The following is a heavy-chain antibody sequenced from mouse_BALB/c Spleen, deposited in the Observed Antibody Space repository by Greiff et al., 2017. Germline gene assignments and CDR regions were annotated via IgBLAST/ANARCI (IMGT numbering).Heavy chain of an antibody. CDR1: GFTFSSYA. J-gene: IGHJ4*01. D-gene: IGHD2-4*01. CDR3: ARGDYDGENAMDY. Sequence: EVQLVESGGGLVKPGGSLKLSCAASGFTFSSYAMSWVRQTPEKRLEWVATISSGGSYTYYPDSVKGRFTISRDNAKNTLYLQMSSLRSEDTAMYYCARGDYDGENAMDYWGQGTSVTVSS. V-gene: IGHV5-9-3*01. CDR2: ISSGGSYT.